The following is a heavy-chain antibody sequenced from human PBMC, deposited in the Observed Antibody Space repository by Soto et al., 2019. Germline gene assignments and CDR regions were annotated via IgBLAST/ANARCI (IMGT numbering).Heavy chain of an antibody. CDR1: GGSIRNFY. CDR3: ARGVAPAGFDY. CDR2: AYYSVTT. V-gene: IGHV4-59*01. Sequence: QVQLQESGPGLVKPSETLSLTWTVSGGSIRNFYWSWIRQPPGKGLECLGYAYYSVTTNYNPSLKSRVTISLDTSKNHFSLKLSSVTAADTAVYYCARGVAPAGFDYWGQGTLVTVSS. D-gene: IGHD2-2*01. J-gene: IGHJ4*02.